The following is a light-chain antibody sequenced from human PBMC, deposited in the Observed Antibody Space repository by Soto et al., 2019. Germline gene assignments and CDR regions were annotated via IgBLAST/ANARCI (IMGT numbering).Light chain of an antibody. CDR2: DAS. V-gene: IGKV1-5*01. J-gene: IGKJ4*01. CDR1: QSISSW. Sequence: DIQMTQSPSTLSASVGDRVTITCRASQSISSWLAWYQQKPGKAPKLLIYDASSLESGVPSRFSGSGSGTEFTLTISRLQPDDFAAYYCQQYNSYSPKLTFGGGTKGDIK. CDR3: QQYNSYSPKLT.